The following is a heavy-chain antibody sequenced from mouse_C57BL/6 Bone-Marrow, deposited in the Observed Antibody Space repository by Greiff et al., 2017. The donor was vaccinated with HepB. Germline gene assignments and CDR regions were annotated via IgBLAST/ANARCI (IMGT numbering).Heavy chain of an antibody. D-gene: IGHD2-4*01. CDR3: ARGDYDYDVLFAY. CDR1: GYSITSGYY. V-gene: IGHV3-6*01. Sequence: DVKLQESGPGLVKPSQSLSLTCSVTGYSITSGYYWNWIRQFPGNKLEWMGYISYDGSNNYNPSLKNRISITRDTSKNQFFLKLNSVTTEDTATYYCARGDYDYDVLFAYWGQGTLVTVSA. CDR2: ISYDGSN. J-gene: IGHJ3*01.